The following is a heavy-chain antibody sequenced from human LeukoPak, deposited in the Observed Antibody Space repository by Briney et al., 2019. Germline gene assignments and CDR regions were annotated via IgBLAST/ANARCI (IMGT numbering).Heavy chain of an antibody. CDR3: ARNHYGDYEGGDWFDP. D-gene: IGHD4-17*01. V-gene: IGHV3-33*03. CDR2: IWYDGSNK. CDR1: GFTFSSYG. Sequence: GGSLRLSCAASGFTFSSYGMHWVRQAPGKGLEWVAVIWYDGSNKYYADSVKGRFTISRDNAKNSLYLQMYSLRAEDTAVYYCARNHYGDYEGGDWFDPWGQGTLVTVSS. J-gene: IGHJ5*02.